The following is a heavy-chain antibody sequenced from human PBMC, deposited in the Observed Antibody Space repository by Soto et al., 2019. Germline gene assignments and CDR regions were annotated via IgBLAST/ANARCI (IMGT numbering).Heavy chain of an antibody. CDR1: GFTFSSYA. CDR3: AKGGPLWFGELPQGFDY. J-gene: IGHJ4*02. CDR2: ISGSGGST. D-gene: IGHD3-10*01. Sequence: GGSLRLSCAASGFTFSSYAMSWVRQAPGKGLEWVSAISGSGGSTYYADSVKGRFTISRDNSKNTLYRQMNSLRAEDTAVYYCAKGGPLWFGELPQGFDYWGQGTLVTVSS. V-gene: IGHV3-23*01.